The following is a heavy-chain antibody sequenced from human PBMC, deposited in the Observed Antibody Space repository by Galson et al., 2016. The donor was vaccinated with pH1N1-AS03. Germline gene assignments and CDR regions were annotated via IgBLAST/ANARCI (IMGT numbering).Heavy chain of an antibody. D-gene: IGHD6-13*01. J-gene: IGHJ3*01. CDR1: GFTFSDYG. CDR2: IWHDGSNK. V-gene: IGHV3-33*08. CDR3: VWTIAAANLPQSYGFDV. Sequence: SLRLSCAASGFTFSDYGMHWVRQAPGKGLEWAAIIWHDGSNKFYADSVEGRFTISRDNSKNTLYLEMKSLRVEDTAVYYCVWTIAAANLPQSYGFDVWGQGTTVTVSS.